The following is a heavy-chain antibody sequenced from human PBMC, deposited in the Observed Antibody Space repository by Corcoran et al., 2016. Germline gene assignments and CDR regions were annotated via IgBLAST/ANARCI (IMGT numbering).Heavy chain of an antibody. CDR1: GFTFSSYG. CDR3: ARDNCGSISCFDY. J-gene: IGHJ4*02. V-gene: IGHV3-33*01. Sequence: QVQLVESGGGVVRPGMSLRLSWATSGFTFSSYGMHWVRQAPGRGLEWVTGIWYDGRDEYYADSVKGRFTISRDNSKNTLYLQMNSLRVEDTAVYYCARDNCGSISCFDYWGQGTLVTVSS. CDR2: IWYDGRDE. D-gene: IGHD2-2*01.